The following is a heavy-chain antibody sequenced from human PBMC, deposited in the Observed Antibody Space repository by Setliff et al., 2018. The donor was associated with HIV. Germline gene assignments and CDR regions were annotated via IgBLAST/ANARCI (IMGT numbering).Heavy chain of an antibody. CDR2: IYYGGST. J-gene: IGHJ4*02. CDR1: GGSISSYY. CDR3: ARVVDADYLDY. D-gene: IGHD2-15*01. V-gene: IGHV4-59*12. Sequence: KASETLSLTCTVSGGSISSYYWSWIRQPPGKGLEWIGYIYYGGSTNYNPSLKSRVTISVDMSRNQFSLRLSSVTAADTAVYYCARVVDADYLDYWGQGTPVTVSS.